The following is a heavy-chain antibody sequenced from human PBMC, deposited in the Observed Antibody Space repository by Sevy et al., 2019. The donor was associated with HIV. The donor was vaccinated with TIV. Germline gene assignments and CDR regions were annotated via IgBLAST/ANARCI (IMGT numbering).Heavy chain of an antibody. V-gene: IGHV3-21*01. J-gene: IGHJ4*02. CDR3: ASEAYDILTGYSLFDY. CDR1: GFTFRTYN. CDR2: ISSSSGYI. D-gene: IGHD3-9*01. Sequence: GGSLRLSCAASGFTFRTYNMNWVRLAPGKGLEWVSFISSSSGYIYYADSVKGRFTISRDNAKNSLYLQMNSLGAEDTAVYYCASEAYDILTGYSLFDYWGQGTLVTVSS.